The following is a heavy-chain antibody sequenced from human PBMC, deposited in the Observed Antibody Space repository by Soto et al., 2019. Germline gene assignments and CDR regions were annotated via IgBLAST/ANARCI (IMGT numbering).Heavy chain of an antibody. CDR1: GGSVNNAAYS. D-gene: IGHD2-8*01. CDR3: ARGQSNWAKNRCNP. J-gene: IGHJ5*02. V-gene: IGHV4-30-2*01. Sequence: PSETLSFTCNVSGGSVNNAAYSWSWIRQPPGRGLEWFGYIFHSGSAFYNPSLKSRVFLSVGTSKSQFSQRLAAGTAADTAGYYGARGQSNWAKNRCNPWGRGPLVTSPQ. CDR2: IFHSGSA.